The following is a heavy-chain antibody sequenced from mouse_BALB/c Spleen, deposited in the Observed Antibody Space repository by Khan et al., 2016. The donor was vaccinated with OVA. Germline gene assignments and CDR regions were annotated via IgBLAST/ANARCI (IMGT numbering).Heavy chain of an antibody. D-gene: IGHD2-14*01. CDR1: GYTFTTYT. V-gene: IGHV1-4*01. Sequence: QVHVKQSGAELARPGASVKMSCKASGYTFTTYTLHWVKQRPGQGLEWIGYIIPSNDYTNYNQKFKDRATLTADKSSSTAYMHLSSLTSEDSAVYYGVREGAYYRTDGWFAYWGQGTLVTVSA. J-gene: IGHJ3*01. CDR2: IIPSNDYT. CDR3: VREGAYYRTDGWFAY.